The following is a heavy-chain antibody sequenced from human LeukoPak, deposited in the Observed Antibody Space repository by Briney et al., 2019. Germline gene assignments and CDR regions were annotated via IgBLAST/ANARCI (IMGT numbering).Heavy chain of an antibody. CDR1: GGSISGYY. J-gene: IGHJ4*02. D-gene: IGHD3-22*01. Sequence: PSETLSLTCAVSGGSISGYYWSWIRQPPGKGLEWIGYISYSGSTDYNPSLKSRVTISIDTSTNQFSLKLSSVTAADTAVYYCAREDSSGYLGYWGQGTLVTVSS. CDR3: AREDSSGYLGY. CDR2: ISYSGST. V-gene: IGHV4-59*01.